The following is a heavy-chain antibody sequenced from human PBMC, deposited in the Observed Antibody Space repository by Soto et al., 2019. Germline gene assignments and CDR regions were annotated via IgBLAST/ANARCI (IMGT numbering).Heavy chain of an antibody. CDR1: GGSISSSSYY. Sequence: SETLSLTCTVSGGSISSSSYYWGWIRQPPGKGLEWIGSIYYSGSTYYNPSLKSRVTISVDTSKNQFSLKLSSVTAADTAVYYCARHLGELPFWFDYGMDVWGQGTTVTVSS. CDR3: ARHLGELPFWFDYGMDV. V-gene: IGHV4-39*01. J-gene: IGHJ6*02. D-gene: IGHD1-26*01. CDR2: IYYSGST.